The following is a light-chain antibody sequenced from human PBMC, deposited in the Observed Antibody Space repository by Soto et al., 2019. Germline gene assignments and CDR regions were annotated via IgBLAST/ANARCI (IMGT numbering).Light chain of an antibody. J-gene: IGKJ5*01. CDR3: QQRGNWPPAIT. CDR1: QSVSSY. CDR2: DAS. Sequence: IVLTQSPATLSLSPGDRAILSCRASQSVSSYLAWYQQRPGQAPRLLIYDASNRATGIPARFSGSGSGTDFTLTISSLEPEDFAVYYCQQRGNWPPAITFGQGTRLDLK. V-gene: IGKV3-11*01.